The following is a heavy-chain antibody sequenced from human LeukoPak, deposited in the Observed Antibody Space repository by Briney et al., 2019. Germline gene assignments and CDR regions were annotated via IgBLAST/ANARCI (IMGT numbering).Heavy chain of an antibody. Sequence: GGSLRLSCAASGFTVSSNYMSWVRQAPGKGLEWVSVIYSGGSTYYADSVKGRFTISRHNSKNTLYLQMNSLRAEDTAVYYCARDGVVAATDYYYYGMDVWGQGTTVTVSS. CDR3: ARDGVVAATDYYYYGMDV. J-gene: IGHJ6*02. D-gene: IGHD2-15*01. V-gene: IGHV3-53*04. CDR1: GFTVSSNY. CDR2: IYSGGST.